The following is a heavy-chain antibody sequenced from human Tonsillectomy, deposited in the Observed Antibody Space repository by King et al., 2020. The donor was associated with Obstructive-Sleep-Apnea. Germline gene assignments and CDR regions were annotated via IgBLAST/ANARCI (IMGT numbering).Heavy chain of an antibody. CDR1: GFTFSTYG. D-gene: IGHD3-16*01. V-gene: IGHV3-30*03. J-gene: IGHJ4*02. CDR3: ARDPRLGEPLSGFDY. CDR2: ISFDGYYK. Sequence: VQLVESGGGVVQPGRSLRLSCAASGFTFSTYGMHWVRQAPSKGLEWVAVISFDGYYKYYADSVKGRFSISRDNSKNTLYLQMNSLRAEDTAVYYCARDPRLGEPLSGFDYWGQGTLVTVSS.